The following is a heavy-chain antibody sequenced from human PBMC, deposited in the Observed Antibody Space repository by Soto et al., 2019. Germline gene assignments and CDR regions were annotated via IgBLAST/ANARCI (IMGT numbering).Heavy chain of an antibody. CDR2: ISGSGGST. CDR3: AKVYTVVVAATPINWFDP. D-gene: IGHD2-15*01. CDR1: GFTFSSYA. J-gene: IGHJ5*02. Sequence: GGSLRLSYAASGFTFSSYAMSWVRQAPGKGLEWVSAISGSGGSTYYADSVKGRFTISRDYSKNTLYLQMNSLRAEDTAVYYCAKVYTVVVAATPINWFDPWGQGTLVTVSS. V-gene: IGHV3-23*01.